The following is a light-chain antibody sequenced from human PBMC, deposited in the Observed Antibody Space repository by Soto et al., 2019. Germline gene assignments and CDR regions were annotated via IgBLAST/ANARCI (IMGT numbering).Light chain of an antibody. CDR2: AAT. Sequence: EIVMTQSPANLSVSPGGRDTLSCRASQTVHSNLAWYQHKSGQAPRPLIYAATTRATGIPARISGSGSGREFTLTISSLQSEDSAVYFCHQYNDWPVYTFGPGTKLEIK. J-gene: IGKJ2*01. V-gene: IGKV3-15*01. CDR3: HQYNDWPVYT. CDR1: QTVHSN.